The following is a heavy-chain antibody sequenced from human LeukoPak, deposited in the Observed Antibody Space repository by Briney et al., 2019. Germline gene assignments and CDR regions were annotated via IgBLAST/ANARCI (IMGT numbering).Heavy chain of an antibody. J-gene: IGHJ4*02. Sequence: GGSLRLSCAASGFSLSTYAMSWVRQAPGKGLEWVSAISGSGGSTYYADSVKGRFTISRDNSKNTLYLQMNSLRAEDTAVYYCAKDTYGSGSDYWGQGTLVTVSS. V-gene: IGHV3-23*01. CDR3: AKDTYGSGSDY. D-gene: IGHD3-10*01. CDR2: ISGSGGST. CDR1: GFSLSTYA.